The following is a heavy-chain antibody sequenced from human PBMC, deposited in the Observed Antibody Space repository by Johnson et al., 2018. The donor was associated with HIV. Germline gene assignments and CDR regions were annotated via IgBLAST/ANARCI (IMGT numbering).Heavy chain of an antibody. CDR3: TTDLGYYDSSGDAFDI. CDR2: IYSGGST. J-gene: IGHJ3*02. Sequence: EQLVESGGGLVQPGGSLRLSCAASGFTVSSNYMSWVRQAPGKGLEWVSVIYSGGSTYYADSVKGRFTISRDNSKNTLYLQMNSLKTEDTDVYYCTTDLGYYDSSGDAFDIWGQGTMVTVSS. CDR1: GFTVSSNY. D-gene: IGHD3-22*01. V-gene: IGHV3-66*01.